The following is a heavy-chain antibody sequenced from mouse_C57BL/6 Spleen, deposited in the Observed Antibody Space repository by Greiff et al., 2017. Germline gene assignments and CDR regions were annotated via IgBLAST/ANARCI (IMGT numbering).Heavy chain of an antibody. CDR3: ARESKWVWYFDY. Sequence: EVQVVESEGGLVQPGSSMKLSCTASGFTFSDYYMAWVRQVPEKGLEWVANINYDGSSTYYLDSLKSRFILSRDNAKNILYLQMSSLKSEDTATYYCARESKWVWYFDYWGQGTTLTVSS. D-gene: IGHD2-5*01. CDR1: GFTFSDYY. V-gene: IGHV5-16*01. CDR2: INYDGSST. J-gene: IGHJ2*01.